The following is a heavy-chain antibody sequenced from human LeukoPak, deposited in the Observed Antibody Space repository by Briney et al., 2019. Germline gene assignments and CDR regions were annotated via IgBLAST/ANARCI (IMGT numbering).Heavy chain of an antibody. D-gene: IGHD2-2*01. CDR3: ARDFGFNQLPNYYMDV. V-gene: IGHV1-46*01. CDR2: INPSGGST. J-gene: IGHJ6*03. CDR1: GYTFTSYY. Sequence: ASVKVSCKASGYTFTSYYMHWVRQAPGQGLEWMGIINPSGGSTSYAQKFQGRVTMTRDMSTSTVYMELSSLRSEDTAVYYCARDFGFNQLPNYYMDVWGKGTTVTVSS.